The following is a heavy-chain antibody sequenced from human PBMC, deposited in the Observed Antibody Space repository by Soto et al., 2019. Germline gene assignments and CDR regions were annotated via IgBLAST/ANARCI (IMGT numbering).Heavy chain of an antibody. CDR1: GGTFSSYA. V-gene: IGHV1-69*12. J-gene: IGHJ6*02. CDR2: IIPIFGTA. Sequence: QVQLVQSGAEVKKPGSSVKVSCKASGGTFSSYAISWVRQAPGQGLEWMGGIIPIFGTANYAQKFQGRVTINADESTXXAXMXXSSLRSADTAVYYCARGIVVVVAATPPSCYYGMDVWGQGTTVTVSS. D-gene: IGHD2-15*01. CDR3: ARGIVVVVAATPPSCYYGMDV.